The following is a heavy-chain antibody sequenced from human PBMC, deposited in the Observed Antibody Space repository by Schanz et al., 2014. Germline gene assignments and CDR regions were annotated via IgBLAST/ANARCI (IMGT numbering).Heavy chain of an antibody. CDR3: ARDHYPQLDGLDY. V-gene: IGHV3-74*01. D-gene: IGHD1-1*01. CDR2: IQSDGSIT. Sequence: EVQLVESGGGVVHPGGSLRLSCAASGFTFSSYWMHWVRQAPGKGLVWVSRIQSDGSITTYADSVKGRFTISRDNSKNTLYLQMNSLRSEDTAVYYCARDHYPQLDGLDYWGQGTLVTVSS. CDR1: GFTFSSYW. J-gene: IGHJ4*02.